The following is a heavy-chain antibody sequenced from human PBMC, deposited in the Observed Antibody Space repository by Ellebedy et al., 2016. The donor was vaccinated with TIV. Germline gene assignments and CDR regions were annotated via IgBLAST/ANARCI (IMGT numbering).Heavy chain of an antibody. D-gene: IGHD2-2*01. CDR1: GGSISSSSYY. J-gene: IGHJ4*02. CDR3: ARSSSTSCSLKGCLYY. V-gene: IGHV4-39*07. CDR2: IYYSGST. Sequence: GSLRLSCTVSGGSISSSSYYWGWIRQPPGKGLEWIGSIYYSGSTYYNPPLKSRVTISVDTSKNQFSLKLSSVTAADTAVYYCARSSSTSCSLKGCLYYWGQGTLVTVSS.